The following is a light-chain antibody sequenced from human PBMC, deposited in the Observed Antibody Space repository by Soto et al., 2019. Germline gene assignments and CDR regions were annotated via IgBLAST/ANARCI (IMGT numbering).Light chain of an antibody. CDR1: QTISGTY. J-gene: IGKJ1*01. Sequence: EIVLTQSPGTLSLSPGERATLSCRASQTISGTYLAWYQQKPGQAPRLLIYDTSTRATGIPDRFSGSGSGTEFTLTISSLQSEDFAVYYCQQYGSSLTWTFGQGTKVDIK. V-gene: IGKV3-20*01. CDR2: DTS. CDR3: QQYGSSLTWT.